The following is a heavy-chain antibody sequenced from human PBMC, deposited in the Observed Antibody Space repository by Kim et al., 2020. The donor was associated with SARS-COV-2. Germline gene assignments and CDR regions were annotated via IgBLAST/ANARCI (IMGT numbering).Heavy chain of an antibody. V-gene: IGHV1-46*01. CDR3: VKEASRLKDFDF. Sequence: YSKKVQGRVTRTRDTSANTVYMEVSSLRSEDTAIYYCVKEASRLKDFDFWGQGTLVIVSS. J-gene: IGHJ4*02.